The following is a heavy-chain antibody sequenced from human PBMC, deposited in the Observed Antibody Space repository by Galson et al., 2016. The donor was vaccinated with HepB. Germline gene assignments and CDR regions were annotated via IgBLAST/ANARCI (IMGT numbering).Heavy chain of an antibody. V-gene: IGHV3-33*01. CDR3: ARDARPTASWHYFDY. Sequence: SLRLSCAASGFTFSSYGMHWVRQAPGKGLEWVAVIWYDGSNKYYADSVKGRFTISRDNSKKTMYLQMNSLRGDDTAVYYCARDARPTASWHYFDYWGQGTLVTVSS. D-gene: IGHD2-2*01. CDR2: IWYDGSNK. J-gene: IGHJ4*02. CDR1: GFTFSSYG.